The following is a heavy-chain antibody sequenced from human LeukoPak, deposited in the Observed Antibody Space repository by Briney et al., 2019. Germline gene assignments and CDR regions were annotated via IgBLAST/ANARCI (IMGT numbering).Heavy chain of an antibody. CDR1: GGSFSGYY. J-gene: IGHJ4*02. D-gene: IGHD3-22*01. CDR3: ARRGEGDSSGYSIDY. V-gene: IGHV4-34*01. CDR2: INHSGST. Sequence: SETLSLTCAVYGGSFSGYYWSWIRQPPGKGLEWIGEINHSGSTNYNPSLKSRVTISVDTSKNQFSLKLSSVTAADTAVYYCARRGEGDSSGYSIDYWGQGTLVTVSS.